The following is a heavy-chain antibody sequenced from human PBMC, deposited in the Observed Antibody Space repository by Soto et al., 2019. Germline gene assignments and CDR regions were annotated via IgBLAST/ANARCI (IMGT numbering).Heavy chain of an antibody. Sequence: SETLSLTCSVSGGCISSYYWSWIRQPPGEGLEWSGYSYYSGSSNYNPSLKSRVTISVDTSKNQISLKLSSVTAADTTVYFCPSSSFPQIRFLESLKWLDSWGQGLLLTVST. CDR1: GGCISSYY. D-gene: IGHD3-3*01. CDR2: SYYSGSS. CDR3: PSSSFPQIRFLESLKWLDS. V-gene: IGHV4-59*13. J-gene: IGHJ5*02.